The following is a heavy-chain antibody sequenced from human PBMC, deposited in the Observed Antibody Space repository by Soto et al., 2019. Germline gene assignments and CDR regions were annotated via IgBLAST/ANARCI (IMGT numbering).Heavy chain of an antibody. J-gene: IGHJ4*02. V-gene: IGHV4-38-2*02. Sequence: PSETLSLTCAVSGSSVSSACYWGWIRQPPGKGLECIATIYHDGSTYYNPSLKSRVNISLDMSKKQFSLQVRSVTAADTAVYFCPREAFGKSGTYYGSHHYNWGQGTLVTVS. CDR2: IYHDGST. CDR1: GSSVSSACY. D-gene: IGHD1-26*01. CDR3: PREAFGKSGTYYGSHHYN.